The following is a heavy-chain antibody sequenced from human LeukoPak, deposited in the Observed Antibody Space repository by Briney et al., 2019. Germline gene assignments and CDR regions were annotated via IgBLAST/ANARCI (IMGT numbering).Heavy chain of an antibody. CDR1: GFTFSSYG. J-gene: IGHJ5*01. D-gene: IGHD1-26*01. V-gene: IGHV3-33*01. Sequence: QPGGSLRLSCAASGFTFSSYGMHWVRQAPGKGLEWVAVIWYDGSNKYYADSVKGRFTISRDNAKNTLYLQMKSLRDEDTAVYYCVRDWDHFDVASGGQGTLVTVSA. CDR3: VRDWDHFDVAS. CDR2: IWYDGSNK.